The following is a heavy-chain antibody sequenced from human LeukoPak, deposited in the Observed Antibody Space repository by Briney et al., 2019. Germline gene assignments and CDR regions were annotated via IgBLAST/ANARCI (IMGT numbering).Heavy chain of an antibody. D-gene: IGHD6-13*01. CDR3: ARDRQYGSSWRRTSFDP. Sequence: ASVKVSCKTSGYTLNGYYINWVRQAPGQSLECMGWINPNSGATKFAEKFQGRLALTRDTSVNTAYMELNSLTSDDTAVYFRARDRQYGSSWRRTSFDPWGQGTLVTVSS. V-gene: IGHV1-2*02. CDR2: INPNSGAT. CDR1: GYTLNGYY. J-gene: IGHJ5*02.